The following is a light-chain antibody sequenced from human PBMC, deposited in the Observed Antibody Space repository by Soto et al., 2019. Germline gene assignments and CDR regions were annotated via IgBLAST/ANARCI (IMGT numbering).Light chain of an antibody. J-gene: IGLJ7*01. CDR1: SSNIGSNT. CDR3: AAWDDSLNGAV. Sequence: QSVLTQPPSASGTPGQSVTISCSGSSSNIGSNTVNWYQQLPGTAPKLLIYNNNRRPSGVPDRFSGSKSGTSASLAISGLQSEDEAEYYCAAWDDSLNGAVFGGGTQLTVL. V-gene: IGLV1-44*01. CDR2: NNN.